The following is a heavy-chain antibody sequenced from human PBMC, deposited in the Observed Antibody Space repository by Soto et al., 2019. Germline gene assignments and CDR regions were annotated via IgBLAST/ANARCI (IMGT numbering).Heavy chain of an antibody. CDR1: GDSVSTRSAA. CDR3: ARALSATVAAAFDI. D-gene: IGHD6-19*01. V-gene: IGHV6-1*01. Sequence: SQTLSLTCAISGDSVSTRSAAWNWIRQSPSRGLERLGRTYYRSRWYDDYAESVRSRMTINPDTSNNQVSLHLNSVTPEDTAVYYCARALSATVAAAFDIWGQGTMVTVSS. J-gene: IGHJ3*02. CDR2: TYYRSRWYD.